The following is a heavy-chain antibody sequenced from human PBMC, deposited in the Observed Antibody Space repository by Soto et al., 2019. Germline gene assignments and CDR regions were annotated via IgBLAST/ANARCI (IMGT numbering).Heavy chain of an antibody. J-gene: IGHJ4*02. CDR3: ARDRLAVATITFTY. CDR2: ISGTDDKT. CDR1: GFTFSSYA. Sequence: LRLSCAASGFTFSSYAMSWFRQAPGKGLQWVSVISGTDDKTYYADSVKGRFTISRDNSKNTLYLQMNSLRAEDTALYYCARDRLAVATITFTYWGQGTQVTVSS. V-gene: IGHV3-23*01. D-gene: IGHD5-12*01.